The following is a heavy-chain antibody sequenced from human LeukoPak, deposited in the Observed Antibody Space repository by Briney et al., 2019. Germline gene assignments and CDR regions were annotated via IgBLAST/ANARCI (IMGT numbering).Heavy chain of an antibody. CDR2: IKGDGSET. CDR3: AREEVKSFDN. Sequence: GGSLRLSCTASGFTFGDYAMSWFRQAPGKGLEWVANIKGDGSETSYVTSVRGRFTISRDNAKNSLYLQMNNLRVEDTAVYYCAREEVKSFDNWGQGTLVTVSS. CDR1: GFTFGDYA. J-gene: IGHJ4*02. V-gene: IGHV3-7*03.